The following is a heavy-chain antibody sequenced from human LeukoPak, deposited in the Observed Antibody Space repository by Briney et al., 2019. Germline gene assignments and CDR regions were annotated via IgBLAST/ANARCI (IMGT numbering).Heavy chain of an antibody. CDR2: IIPILGIA. D-gene: IGHD1-26*01. CDR3: ARDLSGSYSSGYDAFDI. V-gene: IGHV1-69*04. CDR1: GGTFSSYA. J-gene: IGHJ3*02. Sequence: GASVKVSCKASGGTFSSYAISWVRQAPGQGLEWMGRIIPILGIANYAQKFQGRVTITAVKSTSTAYMELSSLRSEDTAVYYCARDLSGSYSSGYDAFDIWGQGTMVTVSS.